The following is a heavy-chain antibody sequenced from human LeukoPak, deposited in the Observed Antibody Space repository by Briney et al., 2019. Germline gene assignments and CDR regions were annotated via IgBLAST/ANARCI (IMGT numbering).Heavy chain of an antibody. CDR3: ARKGGADIVVVVAATDLAFDI. D-gene: IGHD2-15*01. Sequence: SETLSLTCAVSGYSISSGYYWGWIRQPPGKGLEWIGSIYHSGSTYYNPSLKSRVTISVDTSKNQFSLKLSSVTAADTAVYYCARKGGADIVVVVAATDLAFDIWGQGTMVTVSS. CDR1: GYSISSGYY. CDR2: IYHSGST. V-gene: IGHV4-38-2*01. J-gene: IGHJ3*02.